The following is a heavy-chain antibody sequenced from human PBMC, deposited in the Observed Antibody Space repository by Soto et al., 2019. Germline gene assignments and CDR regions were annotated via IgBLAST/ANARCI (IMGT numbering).Heavy chain of an antibody. CDR1: GYTFTSYA. CDR2: INAGNGNT. CDR3: ARASEDIVVVPEMVVAENSYYYYGMDV. J-gene: IGHJ6*02. V-gene: IGHV1-3*01. Sequence: ASVKVSCKASGYTFTSYAMHWVRQAPGQRLEWMGWINAGNGNTKYSQKFQGRVTITRDTSASTAYMELSSLRSEDTAVYYCARASEDIVVVPEMVVAENSYYYYGMDVWGQGTTVTVSS. D-gene: IGHD2-2*01.